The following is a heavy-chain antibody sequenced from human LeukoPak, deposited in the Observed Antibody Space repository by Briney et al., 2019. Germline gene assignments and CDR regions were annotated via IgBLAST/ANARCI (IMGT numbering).Heavy chain of an antibody. CDR3: ARERYYYARGGLDV. V-gene: IGHV4-61*02. D-gene: IGHD3-10*02. CDR2: IYTSGST. Sequence: PSQTLSLTCTVSGGSISSGSYYWSWIRQPAGKGLEWIGRIYTSGSTNYNPSLKSRVTISVDTSKNQFSLKLSPVTAADTAVYYCARERYYYARGGLDVWGKGTTVSVSS. CDR1: GGSISSGSYY. J-gene: IGHJ6*04.